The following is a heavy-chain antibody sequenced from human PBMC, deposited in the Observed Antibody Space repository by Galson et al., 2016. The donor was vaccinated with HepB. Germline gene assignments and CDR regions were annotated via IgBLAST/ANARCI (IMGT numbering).Heavy chain of an antibody. D-gene: IGHD6-25*01. CDR1: GFTLSNYY. J-gene: IGHJ3*02. CDR2: ITADGEND. V-gene: IGHV3-30*03. CDR3: ARDQRLALVAFDI. Sequence: SLRLSCAASGFTLSNYYMTWIRQVPGKGLEWVAIITADGENDYYADSVRGRFTISRDNSKATVFLQMISLRPEDTGVYYCARDQRLALVAFDIWGQGTVVTVSS.